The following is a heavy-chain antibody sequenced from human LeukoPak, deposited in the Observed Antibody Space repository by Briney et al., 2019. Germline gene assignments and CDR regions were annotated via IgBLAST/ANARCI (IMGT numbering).Heavy chain of an antibody. CDR1: GGSISNYY. J-gene: IGHJ4*02. V-gene: IGHV4-4*07. CDR2: KYARGDS. CDR3: ARRKDILTGYGREAYYFDY. D-gene: IGHD3-9*01. Sequence: SETLSLTCTVSGGSISNYYWSWIRQPAGKGLEWIGRKYARGDSNYNPPLQSRVTMSVDTSKNQFSLKLRSVTAADTAVYYCARRKDILTGYGREAYYFDYWGQGTLVTVSS.